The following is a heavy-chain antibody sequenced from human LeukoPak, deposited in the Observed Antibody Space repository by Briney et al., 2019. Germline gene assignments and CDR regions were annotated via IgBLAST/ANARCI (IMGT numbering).Heavy chain of an antibody. CDR3: ARVMLVVAELDPFDY. D-gene: IGHD2-15*01. CDR1: GYTFTGYY. V-gene: IGHV1-2*02. J-gene: IGHJ4*02. Sequence: ASVKDSCMASGYTFTGYYMHRVRQDPRQGLEWMAWINPKSGGTNYAQKFQGRVTMTRDTSISTAYMELSRLRSDDTAVYYCARVMLVVAELDPFDYWGQGTLVTVSS. CDR2: INPKSGGT.